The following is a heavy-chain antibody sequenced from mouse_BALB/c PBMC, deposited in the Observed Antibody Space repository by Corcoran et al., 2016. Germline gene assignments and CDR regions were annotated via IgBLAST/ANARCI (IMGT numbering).Heavy chain of an antibody. CDR3: ARDYSY. CDR2: ISYDGSN. V-gene: IGHV3-6*02. CDR1: GYSITSGYY. Sequence: DVQLQESGPGLVKPSQSLSLTCSVTGYSITSGYYWNWIRQFPGNKLEWMGYISYDGSNNYKPSLKNRISITRDTSKNQFFLKLNSVTTEDTATYYCARDYSYWGQGTLVTVSA. D-gene: IGHD1-1*01. J-gene: IGHJ3*01.